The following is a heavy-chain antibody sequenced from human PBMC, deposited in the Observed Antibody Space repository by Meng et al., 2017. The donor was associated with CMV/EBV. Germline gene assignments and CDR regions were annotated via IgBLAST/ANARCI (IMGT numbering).Heavy chain of an antibody. CDR3: ARERGATGFDY. Sequence: RASSGVTFSSYAMHWVRQDPCKGLEWVAVISYDGSNTSYADSVKGRFTISRDNSKNTLYLQMNSQRAEDTAVYYCARERGATGFDYWGQGTLVTVSS. V-gene: IGHV3-30-3*01. CDR2: ISYDGSNT. D-gene: IGHD1-26*01. J-gene: IGHJ4*02. CDR1: GVTFSSYA.